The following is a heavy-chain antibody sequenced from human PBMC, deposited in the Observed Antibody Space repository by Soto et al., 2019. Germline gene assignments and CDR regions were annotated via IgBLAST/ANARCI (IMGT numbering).Heavy chain of an antibody. Sequence: DCCRILNQQTPGKGLEWRVYIYHTGTTYYNMSLKSRVTISVDRSKNEFSLKLCSVTAADTAVYYCALRVNYGESGSDSGFDFRGNRSLVTVS. CDR2: IYHTGTT. CDR3: ALRVNYGESGSDSGFDF. V-gene: IGHV4-30-2*01. J-gene: IGHJ5*01. D-gene: IGHD2-21*01. CDR1: DCC.